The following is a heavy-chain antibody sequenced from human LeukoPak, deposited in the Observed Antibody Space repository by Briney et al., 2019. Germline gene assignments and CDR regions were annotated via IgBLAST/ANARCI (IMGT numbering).Heavy chain of an antibody. CDR1: GGSISTYY. CDR2: INYSGST. D-gene: IGHD5-18*01. J-gene: IGHJ4*02. V-gene: IGHV4-59*08. Sequence: SETLSLTCALSGGSISTYYWSWIRQPPGKGLEWIGYINYSGSTNYNPSLKSPVTTSLDTSKNQFSLKLSSVTAADTAVYYCARAGSSFHTGYYFDYWSQGTLVTVSS. CDR3: ARAGSSFHTGYYFDY.